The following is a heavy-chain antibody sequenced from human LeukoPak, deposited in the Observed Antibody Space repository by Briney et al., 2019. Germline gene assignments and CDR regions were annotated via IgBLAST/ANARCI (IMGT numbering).Heavy chain of an antibody. V-gene: IGHV3-74*01. Sequence: SGGSLRLSCAASGFTFSSYWMHWVRQTPGKGLVWVSRINSDGSSTNYADSVKGRFTISRDNAKNTLYLQMNSLRAEDTAVYYCAKDRGSGWSPVDYWGQGTLVTVSS. CDR3: AKDRGSGWSPVDY. J-gene: IGHJ4*02. CDR2: INSDGSST. CDR1: GFTFSSYW. D-gene: IGHD6-19*01.